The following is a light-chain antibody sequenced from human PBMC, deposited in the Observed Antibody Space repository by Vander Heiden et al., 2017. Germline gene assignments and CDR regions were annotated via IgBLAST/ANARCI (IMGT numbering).Light chain of an antibody. J-gene: IGLJ1*01. CDR1: SSNIGSNY. CDR3: AAWDDSRSGYV. V-gene: IGLV1-47*01. Sequence: QSVLTQPPSASGTPGQRYTIGCSGSSSNIGSNYVYWYQQHPGTAPKLLIYRNNQRPSGVPDRFSGSKSGTSASLAISGLRAEDEADYYCAAWDDSRSGYVFGTGTKVTVL. CDR2: RNN.